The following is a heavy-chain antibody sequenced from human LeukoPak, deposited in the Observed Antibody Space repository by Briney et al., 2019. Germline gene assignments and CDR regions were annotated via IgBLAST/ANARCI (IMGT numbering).Heavy chain of an antibody. V-gene: IGHV1-69*05. CDR3: ERDSGGAVARRYYYMDV. Sequence: SVKLSCKASGGTFSSYAISWVRQAPGQGLEWMGGIIPIFGTANYAQKFQGRITITTDESTSTAYMELSSLRSEDTAVYYCERDSGGAVARRYYYMDVWGKGTTVTVSS. J-gene: IGHJ6*03. D-gene: IGHD6-19*01. CDR1: GGTFSSYA. CDR2: IIPIFGTA.